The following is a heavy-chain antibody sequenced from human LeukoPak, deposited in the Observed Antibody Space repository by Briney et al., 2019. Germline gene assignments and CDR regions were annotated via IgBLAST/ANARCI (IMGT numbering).Heavy chain of an antibody. CDR3: AREYYYGSGSFNWFDP. J-gene: IGHJ5*02. V-gene: IGHV4-59*01. Sequence: SETLSLTCTVSGGSISIYYWSWIRQPPGKGLEWIGYIYYSGSTNYNPSLKSRVTISVDTSKNQFSLKMSSVTAADTAVYYCAREYYYGSGSFNWFDPWGQGTLVTVSS. D-gene: IGHD3-10*01. CDR1: GGSISIYY. CDR2: IYYSGST.